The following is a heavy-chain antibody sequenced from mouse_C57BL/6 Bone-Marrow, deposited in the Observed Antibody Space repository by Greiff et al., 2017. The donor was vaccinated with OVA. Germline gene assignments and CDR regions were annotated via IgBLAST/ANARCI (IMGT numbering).Heavy chain of an antibody. CDR3: ASTGAEEGLWYFDV. Sequence: VQLQQSGAELARPGASVKLSCKASGYTFTSYGISWVKQRTGQGLEWIGEISPRSGNTYYNEKFKGKATLTADKSSSTAYMELRSLTSEDSAVDCCASTGAEEGLWYFDVWGTGTTVTVSS. D-gene: IGHD4-1*01. J-gene: IGHJ1*03. CDR2: ISPRSGNT. CDR1: GYTFTSYG. V-gene: IGHV1-81*01.